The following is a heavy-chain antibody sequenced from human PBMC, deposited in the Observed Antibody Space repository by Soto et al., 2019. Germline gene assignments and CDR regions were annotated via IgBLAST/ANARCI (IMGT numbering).Heavy chain of an antibody. D-gene: IGHD1-26*01. CDR1: GGTFSSYA. Sequence: GASVKVSCKASGGTFSSYAISWVRQAPGQGLEWMGGIIPIFGTANYAQKFQGRVKITADESTSTAYMELSSLRSEDTDVYYCARGRWELRSWPVDYWGQGTLVTVSS. J-gene: IGHJ4*02. V-gene: IGHV1-69*13. CDR2: IIPIFGTA. CDR3: ARGRWELRSWPVDY.